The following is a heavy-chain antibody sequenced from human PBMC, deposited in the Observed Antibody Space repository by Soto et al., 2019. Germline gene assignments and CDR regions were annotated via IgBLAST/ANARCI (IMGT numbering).Heavy chain of an antibody. Sequence: ASVKVSCKASGYTFTSYGISSVRQAPGQGLEWMGWISAYNGNTNYAQKLQGRVTMTTDTSTSTAYMELRSLRSDDTAVYYCSSITGTIGIDYYHSGMDVWGQGTTGTGS. CDR3: SSITGTIGIDYYHSGMDV. CDR2: ISAYNGNT. CDR1: GYTFTSYG. D-gene: IGHD1-7*01. J-gene: IGHJ6*02. V-gene: IGHV1-18*01.